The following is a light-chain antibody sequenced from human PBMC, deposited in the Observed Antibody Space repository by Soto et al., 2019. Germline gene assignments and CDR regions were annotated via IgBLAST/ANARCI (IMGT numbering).Light chain of an antibody. CDR2: AAS. J-gene: IGKJ1*01. CDR1: QSVSSN. CDR3: HQYNNWPRT. Sequence: EIVMTQSPATLSVSPGERATQSCRASQSVSSNLAWYQQKLGQANRLLIYAASTRETDIPARISDTRTGTEFTLTFSSLLSEDFADYYCHQYNNWPRTFGQGTKV. V-gene: IGKV3-15*01.